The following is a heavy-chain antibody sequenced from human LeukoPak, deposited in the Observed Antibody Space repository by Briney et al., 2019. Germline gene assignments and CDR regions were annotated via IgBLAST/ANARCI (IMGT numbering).Heavy chain of an antibody. D-gene: IGHD6-19*01. V-gene: IGHV3-23*01. Sequence: GGSLRLSCAASGITFSNYAMSWVRQAPGKGLEWVSAITGSGSSTYYADSVKGRFTISRDNSKDTLYLQMNSLGAEDTALYYCAKGKTVAGTGGHNFDYWGQGTLVTVSS. CDR3: AKGKTVAGTGGHNFDY. CDR2: ITGSGSST. CDR1: GITFSNYA. J-gene: IGHJ4*02.